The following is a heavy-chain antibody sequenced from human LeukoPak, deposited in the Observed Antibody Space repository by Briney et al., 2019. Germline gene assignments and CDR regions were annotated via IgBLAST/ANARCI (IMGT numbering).Heavy chain of an antibody. Sequence: AGGSLRLSCAASGFTFDDYAMHWVRQAPGKGLEWVSLISGDGGSTYYADSVKGRFIISRDNSKNSLYLQMNSLRTEDTALYYCAKDNRRGYSYGLANYWGQGTLVTVSS. D-gene: IGHD5-18*01. CDR2: ISGDGGST. CDR3: AKDNRRGYSYGLANY. J-gene: IGHJ4*02. CDR1: GFTFDDYA. V-gene: IGHV3-43*02.